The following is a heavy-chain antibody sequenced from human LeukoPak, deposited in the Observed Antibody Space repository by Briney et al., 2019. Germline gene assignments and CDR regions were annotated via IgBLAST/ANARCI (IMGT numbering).Heavy chain of an antibody. V-gene: IGHV3-53*01. CDR2: ISTGGTT. J-gene: IGHJ4*02. Sequence: GGSLRLSCAAAGFTVSTNYMSWVRQCSGEGLEFVSLISTGGTTDNAVSVKGRFTISSDNSKTPLYLQMNSLRAEDTAVYYCARVRSDSRGWYEFDYWGQGTLVTVSS. CDR3: ARVRSDSRGWYEFDY. CDR1: GFTVSTNY. D-gene: IGHD6-19*01.